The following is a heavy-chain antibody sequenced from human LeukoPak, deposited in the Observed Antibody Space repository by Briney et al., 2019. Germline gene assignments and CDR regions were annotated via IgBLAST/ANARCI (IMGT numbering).Heavy chain of an antibody. V-gene: IGHV3-66*01. CDR3: ARGYDSGGYY. J-gene: IGHJ4*02. Sequence: QTGGSLRLSRVASGFTFSNYRRSRVRQAPGKGLEWVSVIYSGGATYYADYVKGRFTISRDKSKNTLYLQMNSLRAEDTAVYYCARGYDSGGYYWGQGTLVTVSS. D-gene: IGHD3-22*01. CDR1: GFTFSNYR. CDR2: IYSGGAT.